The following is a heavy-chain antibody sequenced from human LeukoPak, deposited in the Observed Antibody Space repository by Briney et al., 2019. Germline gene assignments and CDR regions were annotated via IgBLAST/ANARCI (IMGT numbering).Heavy chain of an antibody. CDR3: ARVLWFGELSLFDP. J-gene: IGHJ5*02. D-gene: IGHD3-10*01. CDR1: GGSISSYY. CDR2: IYYSGST. Sequence: SETLSLTCTVSGGSISSYYWSWIRQPPGKGLEWIGYIYYSGSTNYNPSLKSRVTISVDTSKNQFSLKLSSVTAADTAVYYCARVLWFGELSLFDPWGQGTLVTVSS. V-gene: IGHV4-59*01.